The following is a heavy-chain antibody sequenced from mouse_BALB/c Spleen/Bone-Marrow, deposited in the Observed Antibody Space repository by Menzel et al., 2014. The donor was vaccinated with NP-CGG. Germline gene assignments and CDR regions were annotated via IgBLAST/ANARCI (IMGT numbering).Heavy chain of an antibody. CDR3: ARYKGFHWGMDY. J-gene: IGHJ4*01. Sequence: EVKLVESGPSLVKPSQTLSLTCSVTGDSITSGYWNWIRKFPGNKLECMGYISYSGSTYYNPSLKSRISITRDTSKNQYYLQLISVTTEDTATFYCARYKGFHWGMDYWGQGTSVTVSS. D-gene: IGHD1-2*01. V-gene: IGHV3-8*02. CDR1: GDSITSGY. CDR2: ISYSGST.